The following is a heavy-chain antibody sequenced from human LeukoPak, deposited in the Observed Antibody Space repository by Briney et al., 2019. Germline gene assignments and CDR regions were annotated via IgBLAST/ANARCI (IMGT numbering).Heavy chain of an antibody. CDR1: GFTFSSYW. V-gene: IGHV3-7*01. CDR3: AREAPPYYGSSGYYGVYYFDY. J-gene: IGHJ4*02. Sequence: GGSLRLSCAASGFTFSSYWMSWVRQAPGKGLEWVANIKQDGSEKYYVDSVKGRFTISRDNAKNSLYLQMNSLRAEDTAVYYCAREAPPYYGSSGYYGVYYFDYWGQGTLVTVSS. D-gene: IGHD3-22*01. CDR2: IKQDGSEK.